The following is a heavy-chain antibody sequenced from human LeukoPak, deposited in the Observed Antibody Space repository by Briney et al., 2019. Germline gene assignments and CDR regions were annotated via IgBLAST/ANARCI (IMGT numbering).Heavy chain of an antibody. J-gene: IGHJ4*02. CDR3: AKAGDLSAFAYYFDY. CDR1: GFTFSSYE. V-gene: IGHV3-23*01. Sequence: GGSLRLSCAASGFTFSSYEMSWVRQAPGTGPEWVSVISGSAGSTYYADSVKGRFTISRDNSKNTVYLQMNSLRAEDTAVYYCAKAGDLSAFAYYFDYWGQGSLVTVSS. D-gene: IGHD1-26*01. CDR2: ISGSAGST.